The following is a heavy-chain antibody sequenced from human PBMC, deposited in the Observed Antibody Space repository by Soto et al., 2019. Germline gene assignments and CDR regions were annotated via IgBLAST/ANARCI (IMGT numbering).Heavy chain of an antibody. Sequence: GGSLRLSCAASGFTFSSYAMSWVRQAPGKGLEWVSAISGSGGSTYYADSVKGRFTISRDNSKNTLYLQMNSLRAEDTAVYYCAILGTVLLWFGELSGFDYWGQGTLVTVSS. V-gene: IGHV3-23*01. CDR1: GFTFSSYA. D-gene: IGHD3-10*01. CDR2: ISGSGGST. CDR3: AILGTVLLWFGELSGFDY. J-gene: IGHJ4*02.